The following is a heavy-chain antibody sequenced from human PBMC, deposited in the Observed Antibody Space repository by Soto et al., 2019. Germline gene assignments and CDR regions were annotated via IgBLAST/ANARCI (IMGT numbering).Heavy chain of an antibody. V-gene: IGHV1-46*01. CDR2: INPSGGST. D-gene: IGHD3-16*02. CDR1: GYTFTSYY. J-gene: IGHJ6*02. Sequence: GASVKVSCKASGYTFTSYYMHWVRQAPGQGLEWMGIINPSGGSTSYAQKFQGRVTMTRDTSTSTVYMELSSQRSEDTAVYYCARGRITWWGVIVPIGYYGMAVWGQGTTVTSP. CDR3: ARGRITWWGVIVPIGYYGMAV.